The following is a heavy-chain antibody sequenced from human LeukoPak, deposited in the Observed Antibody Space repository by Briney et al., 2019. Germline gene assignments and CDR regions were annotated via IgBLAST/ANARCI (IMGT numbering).Heavy chain of an antibody. CDR3: ASNYYDSSGYYFP. CDR1: GGTFSSYA. D-gene: IGHD3-22*01. V-gene: IGHV1-69*01. CDR2: IIPIFGTA. J-gene: IGHJ4*02. Sequence: SVKVSCKASGGTFSSYAISWVRQAPGQGLEWMGGIIPIFGTANYAQKFQGRVTITVDESTSTAYMELSSLRSEDTAVYYCASNYYDSSGYYFPWGQGTLVTVSS.